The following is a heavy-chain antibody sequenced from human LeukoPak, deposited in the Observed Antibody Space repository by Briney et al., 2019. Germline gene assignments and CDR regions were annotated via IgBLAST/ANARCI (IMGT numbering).Heavy chain of an antibody. D-gene: IGHD6-19*01. Sequence: PSETLSLTCAVYGGSFSGYYWSWIRQPPGKRLEWIGEINHSGSTNYNPSLKSRVTISVDPSKNQFSLKLSSVTAADTAVYYCARGLSSGWYTVPWGQGTLVTVSS. J-gene: IGHJ5*02. CDR3: ARGLSSGWYTVP. CDR1: GGSFSGYY. V-gene: IGHV4-34*01. CDR2: INHSGST.